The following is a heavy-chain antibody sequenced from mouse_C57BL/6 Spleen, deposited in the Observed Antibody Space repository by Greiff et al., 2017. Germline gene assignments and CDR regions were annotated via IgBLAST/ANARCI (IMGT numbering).Heavy chain of an antibody. CDR3: ARSEGWYFDV. CDR2: INPSSGYT. V-gene: IGHV1-7*01. Sequence: QVQLQQSGAELAKPGASVKLSCKASGYNFNSYWMHWVKQRPGQGLEWIGYINPSSGYTKYNQKFKGKATLTADKSYSTAYMQLSRLTYEDTAVYYWARSEGWYFDVWGTGTTVTVSS. CDR1: GYNFNSYW. J-gene: IGHJ1*03.